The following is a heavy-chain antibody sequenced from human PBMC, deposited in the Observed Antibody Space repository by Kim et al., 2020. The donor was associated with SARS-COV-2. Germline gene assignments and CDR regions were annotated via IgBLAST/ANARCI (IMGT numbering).Heavy chain of an antibody. CDR3: ATSYSSSSGRFF. Sequence: SETLSLTCTVSGGSVSSSNYYWGWVRQPPGKGLEWIGAIYYSGSTYYNPSLKSRLTISLDTSKNQFSLKLSSVTAADTAVYYCATSYSSSSGRFFWGQGT. V-gene: IGHV4-39*01. CDR2: IYYSGST. D-gene: IGHD6-6*01. J-gene: IGHJ4*02. CDR1: GGSVSSSNYY.